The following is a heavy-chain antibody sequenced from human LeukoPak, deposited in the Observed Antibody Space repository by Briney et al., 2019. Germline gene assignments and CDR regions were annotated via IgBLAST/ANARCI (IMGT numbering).Heavy chain of an antibody. CDR2: IRYDGSNK. V-gene: IGHV3-30*02. CDR1: GFTFSTYG. CDR3: AKDPNGDYVGAFDS. D-gene: IGHD4-17*01. J-gene: IGHJ3*02. Sequence: GGSLRLSCAASGFTFSTYGMLWVRQAPGQGPEWVALIRYDGSNKYYADSVKGRFTISRDNSKNTLYLQMNSLRVEDTAVYYCAKDPNGDYVGAFDSWGQGTMVTVSS.